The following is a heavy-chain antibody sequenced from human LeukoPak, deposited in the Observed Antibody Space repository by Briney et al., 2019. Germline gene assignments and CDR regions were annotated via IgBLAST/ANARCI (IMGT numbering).Heavy chain of an antibody. CDR1: GGSISSSSYY. CDR2: IYYSGST. Sequence: SETLSLTCTVSGGSISSSSYYWGWIRQPPGKGLEWIGSIYYSGSTYYNPSLKSRVTISVDTSKNQFSLKLSSVTAADTAVYYCARGKYYYDSSGYHNWFDPWGQGTLVTVSS. J-gene: IGHJ5*02. D-gene: IGHD3-22*01. CDR3: ARGKYYYDSSGYHNWFDP. V-gene: IGHV4-39*01.